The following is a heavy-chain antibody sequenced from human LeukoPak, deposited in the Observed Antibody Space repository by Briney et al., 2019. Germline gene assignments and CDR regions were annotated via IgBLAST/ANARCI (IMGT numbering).Heavy chain of an antibody. Sequence: SSVKVSCKASGGTFSSYAISWARQAPGQGLEWMGGIIPIFGTANYAQKFQGRVTITADESTSTAYMELSSLRSEDTAVYYCAGASGPPYYFDYWGQGTLVTVSS. J-gene: IGHJ4*02. V-gene: IGHV1-69*13. CDR2: IIPIFGTA. CDR1: GGTFSSYA. CDR3: AGASGPPYYFDY.